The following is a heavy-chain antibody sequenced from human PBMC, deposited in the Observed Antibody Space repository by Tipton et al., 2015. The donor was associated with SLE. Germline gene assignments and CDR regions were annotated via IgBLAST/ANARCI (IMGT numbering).Heavy chain of an antibody. CDR2: IYHNESP. D-gene: IGHD5-12*01. CDR3: ARRHYSGPFDS. Sequence: TLSLTCTVSGGSINEYYWSWIRQAPGKGLEWIGYIYHNESPTYNPSLRRRVTMSIATSQNQFSLKLTSVTAADTAVYYCARRHYSGPFDSWGPGTLVTVSS. J-gene: IGHJ4*02. CDR1: GGSINEYY. V-gene: IGHV4-59*01.